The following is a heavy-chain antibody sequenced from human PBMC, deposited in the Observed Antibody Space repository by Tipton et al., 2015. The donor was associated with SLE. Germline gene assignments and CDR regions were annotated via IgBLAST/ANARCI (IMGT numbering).Heavy chain of an antibody. Sequence: TLSLTCTVSGGSISSYYWSWIRQPAGKGLEWIGRIYTSGSTNYNPSLKSRVTMSVDTSKNQFSLKLTSVTAADTAVYYCARAGSGAGRYDNGDYVFDYWGHGVLVTVSS. CDR3: ARAGSGAGRYDNGDYVFDY. J-gene: IGHJ4*01. CDR2: IYTSGST. D-gene: IGHD4-17*01. CDR1: GGSISSYY. V-gene: IGHV4-4*07.